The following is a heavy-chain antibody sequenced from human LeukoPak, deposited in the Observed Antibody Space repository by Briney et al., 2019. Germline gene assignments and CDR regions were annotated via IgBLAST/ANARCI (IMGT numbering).Heavy chain of an antibody. J-gene: IGHJ4*02. CDR3: ARMYYDSSGYFYYFDY. D-gene: IGHD3-22*01. CDR2: IYTSGST. V-gene: IGHV4-61*02. CDR1: GGPISSGSYY. Sequence: PSETLSLTCTVSGGPISSGSYYWSWIRQPAGKGLEWIGRIYTSGSTNYNPSLKRRVTISVDTSKNQFSLKLSSVTAADTAVYYCARMYYDSSGYFYYFDYWGQGTLVTVSS.